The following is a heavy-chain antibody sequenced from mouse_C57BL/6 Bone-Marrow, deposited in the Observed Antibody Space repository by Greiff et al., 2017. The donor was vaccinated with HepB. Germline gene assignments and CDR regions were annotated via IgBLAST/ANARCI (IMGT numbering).Heavy chain of an antibody. D-gene: IGHD2-2*01. CDR2: IYPGSGNT. CDR3: ARREWLPYYYAMDY. CDR1: GYTFTDYY. V-gene: IGHV1-76*01. J-gene: IGHJ4*01. Sequence: VKLQQSGAELVRPGASVKLSCKASGYTFTDYYINWVKQRPGQGLEWIARIYPGSGNTYYNEKFKGKATLTAEKSSSTAYMQLSSLTSEDSAVYFCARREWLPYYYAMDYWGQGTSVTVSS.